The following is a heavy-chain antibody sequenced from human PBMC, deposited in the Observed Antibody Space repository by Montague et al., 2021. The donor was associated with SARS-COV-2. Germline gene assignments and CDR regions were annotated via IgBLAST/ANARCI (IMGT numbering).Heavy chain of an antibody. CDR3: ARRGRKLLPVATTIGGFDI. Sequence: SETLSLTCTVSGGSISSSNYYWDWMRPPQGKGLEWIGSIYDSGSTYYNPSLKSRVTICVDTSKNHFSLKLSSVTAADTAVYYCARRGRKLLPVATTIGGFDIWGQGTMVTVSS. CDR1: GGSISSSNYY. J-gene: IGHJ3*02. D-gene: IGHD5-12*01. CDR2: IYDSGST. V-gene: IGHV4-39*02.